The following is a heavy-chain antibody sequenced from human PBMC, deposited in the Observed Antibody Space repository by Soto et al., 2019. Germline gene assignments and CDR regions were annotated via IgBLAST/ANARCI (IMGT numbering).Heavy chain of an antibody. V-gene: IGHV3-53*01. CDR3: ARTMTLGATTEIDAFDI. J-gene: IGHJ3*02. Sequence: EVQLVESGGGLIQPGGSLRLSCAASGFTVSSNYMSWVRQAPGKGLEWVSVIYSGGSTYYADSVKGRFTISRDNSKNTLYLQMNSLRAEDTAVYYCARTMTLGATTEIDAFDIWGQGTMVTVSS. CDR2: IYSGGST. D-gene: IGHD1-26*01. CDR1: GFTVSSNY.